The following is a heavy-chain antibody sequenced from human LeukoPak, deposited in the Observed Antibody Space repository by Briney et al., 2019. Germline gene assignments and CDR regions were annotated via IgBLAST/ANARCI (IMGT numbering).Heavy chain of an antibody. CDR2: IKQGGSEI. V-gene: IGHV3-7*01. D-gene: IGHD4-11*01. Sequence: GGSLRLSCSASGFTFSRFWMSWVRQAPGKGLEYVALIKQGGSEIIHMDSVKGRFTISRDDATNSLYLQMNSLRVEDTALYYCARDRESESDSEGDYWGQGTLVTVSS. CDR1: GFTFSRFW. CDR3: ARDRESESDSEGDY. J-gene: IGHJ4*02.